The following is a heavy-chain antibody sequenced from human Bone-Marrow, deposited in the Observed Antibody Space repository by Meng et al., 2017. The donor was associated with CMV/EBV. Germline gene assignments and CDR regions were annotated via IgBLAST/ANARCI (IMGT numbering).Heavy chain of an antibody. CDR2: IKQDGSEK. D-gene: IGHD3-10*01. CDR3: ARGWSYNWNYDGMDV. Sequence: GESLKISCAASGFTFSSYWMSWVRQAPGKGLEWVANIKQDGSEKYYVDSVKGRFTISRDNSKNTLYLGMNSLRAEDTALYYCARGWSYNWNYDGMDVWGQGTTVTVSS. V-gene: IGHV3-7*01. J-gene: IGHJ6*02. CDR1: GFTFSSYW.